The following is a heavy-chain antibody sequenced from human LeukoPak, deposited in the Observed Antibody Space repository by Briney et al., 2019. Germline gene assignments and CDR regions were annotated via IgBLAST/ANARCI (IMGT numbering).Heavy chain of an antibody. CDR1: GFTFSSYT. J-gene: IGHJ4*02. V-gene: IGHV3-74*01. Sequence: GGSLRLSCAASGFTFSSYTMHWVRQAPGKGLVWVSRTNSDGSTINYADSVKGRFTISRDNAKNTLYLHMNSLRAEDTAVYDCARDFGGSRDYWGQGTLVTVSS. CDR2: TNSDGSTI. D-gene: IGHD3-10*01. CDR3: ARDFGGSRDY.